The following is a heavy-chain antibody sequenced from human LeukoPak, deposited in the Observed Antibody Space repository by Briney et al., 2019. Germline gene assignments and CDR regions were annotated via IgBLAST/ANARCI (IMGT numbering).Heavy chain of an antibody. D-gene: IGHD2-2*03. CDR1: GFTFSSYG. CDR2: ITYDGSNK. V-gene: IGHV3-30*18. Sequence: GGSLRLSCAASGFTFSSYGMHWVRQAPGKGLEWVAVITYDGSNKYYADSVKGRFTISRDNSKNTLYLQMNSLRDEDTAVYYCAKDSHWILFDDWGQGTLVTVSS. J-gene: IGHJ4*02. CDR3: AKDSHWILFDD.